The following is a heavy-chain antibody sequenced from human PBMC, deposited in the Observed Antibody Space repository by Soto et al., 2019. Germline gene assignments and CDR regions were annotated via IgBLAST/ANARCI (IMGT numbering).Heavy chain of an antibody. J-gene: IGHJ5*02. CDR3: ARDRPGYYYGSGSPGWFDP. CDR1: GGSFSGYY. CDR2: IYHSGST. V-gene: IGHV4-34*01. D-gene: IGHD3-10*01. Sequence: SETLSLTCAVYGGSFSGYYWSWIRQPPGKGLEWIGEIYHSGSTNYNPSLKSRVTISVDTSKNQFSLKLSSVTAADTAVYYCARDRPGYYYGSGSPGWFDPWGQGTLVTVSS.